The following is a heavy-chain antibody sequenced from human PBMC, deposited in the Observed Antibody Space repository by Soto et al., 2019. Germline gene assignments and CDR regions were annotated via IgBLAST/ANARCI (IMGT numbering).Heavy chain of an antibody. D-gene: IGHD2-21*02. V-gene: IGHV3-11*01. CDR2: ISSSGSTI. CDR3: AGVVVPDIWGQGTMVTVSSGKKQSRVTISVDRAKNQFSLKLSSVTAADTAVYYCAAGGGLPRYY. CDR1: GFTFSDYY. J-gene: IGHJ4*02. Sequence: GGSLRLSCAASGFTFSDYYMSWIRQAPGKGLEWVSYISSSGSTIYYADSVKGRFTISRDNAKNSLYLQMNSLRAEDTAVYYCAGVVVPDIWGQGTMVTVSSGKKQSRVTISVDRAKNQFSLKLSSVTAADTAVYYCAAGGGLPRYYWGQGTLVTVSS.